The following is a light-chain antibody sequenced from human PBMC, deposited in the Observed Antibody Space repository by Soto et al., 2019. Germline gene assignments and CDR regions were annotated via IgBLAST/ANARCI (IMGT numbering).Light chain of an antibody. Sequence: QSALTQPRSVSGSPGQSGTISCTGTNSDVGAYKYVSWYQHHPGKAPKLIIFDVNKRPLGVPDRFSGSKSDNTASLTISGLQGDDEADYYCCSYAGAYTLGVFGGGTKVTVL. V-gene: IGLV2-11*01. CDR3: CSYAGAYTLGV. J-gene: IGLJ3*02. CDR2: DVN. CDR1: NSDVGAYKY.